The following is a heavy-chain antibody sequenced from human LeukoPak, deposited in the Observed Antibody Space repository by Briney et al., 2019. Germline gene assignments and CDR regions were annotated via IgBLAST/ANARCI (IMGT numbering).Heavy chain of an antibody. Sequence: GGSLRLSCAASGFTFSSYEMNWVRQAPGKGLEWVSYISSSGSTIYYADSVKGRFTISRDNAKNSLYLQMNSLRAEDTAVYYCARDGDTAISDVWGQGTTVTVSS. CDR2: ISSSGSTI. V-gene: IGHV3-48*03. D-gene: IGHD5-18*01. CDR1: GFTFSSYE. CDR3: ARDGDTAISDV. J-gene: IGHJ6*02.